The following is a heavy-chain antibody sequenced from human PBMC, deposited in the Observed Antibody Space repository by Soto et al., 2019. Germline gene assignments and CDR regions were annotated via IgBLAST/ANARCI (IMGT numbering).Heavy chain of an antibody. Sequence: QAQLVQSGAEVKKPGSSVKVSCKASGGTFSTYIISWVRQAPGQGLEWMGRIIPILGIANYAQNFQGRVTITADKSTSTVYMELSSLRSEDTAVYYCAREDYYGSGSYYNNYAFAIWGQGTMVTVSS. D-gene: IGHD3-10*01. CDR2: IIPILGIA. J-gene: IGHJ3*02. CDR3: AREDYYGSGSYYNNYAFAI. CDR1: GGTFSTYI. V-gene: IGHV1-69*08.